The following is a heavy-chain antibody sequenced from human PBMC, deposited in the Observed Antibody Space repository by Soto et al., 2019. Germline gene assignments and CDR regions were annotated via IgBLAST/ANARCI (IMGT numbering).Heavy chain of an antibody. CDR2: ISSSSSTI. Sequence: EVQLVESGGGLVQPGGSLRLSCAASGFTFSSYSMNWVRQAPGKGLEWVAYISSSSSTIYYADYVKGRFTISRNNAKNSLYLQMNSLRDEDTAVYYCAREGGSLNWFDPWGQGTLVTVSS. CDR1: GFTFSSYS. J-gene: IGHJ5*02. CDR3: AREGGSLNWFDP. V-gene: IGHV3-48*02. D-gene: IGHD1-26*01.